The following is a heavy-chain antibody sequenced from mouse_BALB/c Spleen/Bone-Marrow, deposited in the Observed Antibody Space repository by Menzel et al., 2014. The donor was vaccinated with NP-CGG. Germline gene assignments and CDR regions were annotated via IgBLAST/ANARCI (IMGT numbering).Heavy chain of an antibody. CDR3: ARALGDGYYYAMDY. D-gene: IGHD2-3*01. V-gene: IGHV1-69*02. CDR2: IDPSDSET. Sequence: QVQLQQSGAELVKPGAPVKLSCKASGYTFTSYWMNWVKQRPARGLEWIGRIDPSDSETHYNQKFKDKATLTVDKSSSTAYIQLSSLTSEDSAVDYCARALGDGYYYAMDYWGQGTSVTVSS. J-gene: IGHJ4*01. CDR1: GYTFTSYW.